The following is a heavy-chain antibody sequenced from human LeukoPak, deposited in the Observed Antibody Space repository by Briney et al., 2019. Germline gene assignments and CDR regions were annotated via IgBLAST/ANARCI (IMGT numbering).Heavy chain of an antibody. J-gene: IGHJ3*02. V-gene: IGHV1-69*05. CDR3: ARQLVGGWPPGAFDI. CDR1: GGTFSSYA. Sequence: SVKVSCKASGGTFSSYAISWVRQAPGQGLEWMGGIIPIFGTANYAQKFQGRVTITTDESTSTAYMELSSLRSEDTAVYYCARQLVGGWPPGAFDIWGQGTMVTDSS. D-gene: IGHD6-19*01. CDR2: IIPIFGTA.